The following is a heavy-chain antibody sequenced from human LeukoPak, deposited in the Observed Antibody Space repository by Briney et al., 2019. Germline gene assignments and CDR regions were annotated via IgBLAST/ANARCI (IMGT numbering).Heavy chain of an antibody. CDR2: ISSSSSYI. V-gene: IGHV3-21*01. J-gene: IGHJ6*02. D-gene: IGHD2-2*01. Sequence: GGSLRLSCAASGFTFSSYAMNWVRQAPGKGLEWVSSISSSSSYIYYADSVKGRFTISRDNAKNSLYLQMNSLRAEDTAVYYCARARWGIVVVPAGKSGASYGMDVWGQGTTVTVSS. CDR1: GFTFSSYA. CDR3: ARARWGIVVVPAGKSGASYGMDV.